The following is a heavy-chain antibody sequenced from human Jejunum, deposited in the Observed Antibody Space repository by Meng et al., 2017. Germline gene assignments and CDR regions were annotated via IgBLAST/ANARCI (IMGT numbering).Heavy chain of an antibody. CDR2: IYYSGSS. CDR3: ARHPTGGYNYFDY. J-gene: IGHJ4*02. V-gene: IGHV4-30-4*01. CDR1: GGSINTGDYY. D-gene: IGHD2-8*02. Sequence: QVQLQESGPGLVKPSQPLSLTCTVSGGSINTGDYYWSWIRQPPGKGLEWIAYIYYSGSSYSKSSLRSRVIISIDTSKNQFSLILSAVTAADTAVYYCARHPTGGYNYFDYWGQGTLVTVSS.